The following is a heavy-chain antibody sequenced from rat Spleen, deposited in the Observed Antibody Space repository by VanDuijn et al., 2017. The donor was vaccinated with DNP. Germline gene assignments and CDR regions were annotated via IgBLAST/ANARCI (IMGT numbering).Heavy chain of an antibody. CDR2: ISSGGST. D-gene: IGHD1-5*01. Sequence: QVQLKESGPGLVQPSQTLSLTCTVSGFSLTNYAVGWVRQPPGKVLEWIAAISSGGSTYYNSALKSRLSISRDTSKSQVFLKINSLQTEDTAIYFCTRDDIGTTRFDYWGQGVMVTVSS. V-gene: IGHV2S12*01. CDR3: TRDDIGTTRFDY. J-gene: IGHJ2*01. CDR1: GFSLTNYA.